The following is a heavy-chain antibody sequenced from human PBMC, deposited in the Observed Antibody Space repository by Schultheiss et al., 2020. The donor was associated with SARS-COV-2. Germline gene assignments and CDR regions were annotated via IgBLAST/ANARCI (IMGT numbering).Heavy chain of an antibody. CDR3: AKSIVGATFRYFDY. Sequence: GGSLRLSCAASGFTFSSYWMHWVRQAPGKGLVWVSRINSDGSSTSYADSVKGRFTISRDNAKNTLYLQMNSLRAEDTAVYYCAKSIVGATFRYFDYWGQGTLVTVSS. CDR2: INSDGSST. CDR1: GFTFSSYW. V-gene: IGHV3-74*01. J-gene: IGHJ4*02. D-gene: IGHD1-26*01.